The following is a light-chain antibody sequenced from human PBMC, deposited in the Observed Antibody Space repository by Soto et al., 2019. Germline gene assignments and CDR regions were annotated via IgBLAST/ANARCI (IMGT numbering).Light chain of an antibody. CDR2: KAS. CDR3: QHYNSNSEA. Sequence: DIQMTQSPSTLSGSVGDRVTITCRASQTISSWLAWYQQKPGKAPKLLIYKASTLKSGVASRFSGSGSGTAFTLTISSLQPDDFATYYCQHYNSNSEAFGQGTKV. CDR1: QTISSW. V-gene: IGKV1-5*03. J-gene: IGKJ1*01.